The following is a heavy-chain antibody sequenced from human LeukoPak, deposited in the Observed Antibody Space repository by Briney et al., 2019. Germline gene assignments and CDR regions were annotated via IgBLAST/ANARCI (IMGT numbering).Heavy chain of an antibody. V-gene: IGHV3-48*04. J-gene: IGHJ4*02. CDR1: GFSFSTYS. CDR3: ATDSPETAAFDY. Sequence: GGSLRLSCAASGFSFSTYSMNWVRQAPGKGLEWVSYIVGSSSTIYYADSVKGRFTISRDNAKNSLYLQMDSLRAEDTAEYYCATDSPETAAFDYWGQGTLVTVSS. CDR2: IVGSSSTI. D-gene: IGHD1-1*01.